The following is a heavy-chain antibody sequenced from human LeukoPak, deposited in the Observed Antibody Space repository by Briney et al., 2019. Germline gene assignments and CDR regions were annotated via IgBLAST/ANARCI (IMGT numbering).Heavy chain of an antibody. D-gene: IGHD7-27*01. CDR2: ISSSSSTI. Sequence: GGSLRLSCAASGFTLSTYWMHWVRQAPGKGLEWVSYISSSSSTIYYADSVRGRFTISRDNAKNSLYLQMNSLRAEDTAVYYCARPLGWAFDYWGQGTLVTVSS. CDR3: ARPLGWAFDY. J-gene: IGHJ4*02. V-gene: IGHV3-48*04. CDR1: GFTLSTYW.